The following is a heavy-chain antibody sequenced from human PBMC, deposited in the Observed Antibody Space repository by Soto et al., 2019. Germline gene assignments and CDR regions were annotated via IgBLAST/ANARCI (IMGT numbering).Heavy chain of an antibody. CDR3: TTKSSGWYLVY. Sequence: EVQLVESGGGLVKPGGSLRLSCAASGFTFSNAWMSWVRQAPGKGLEWVGRIKSKTDGGTTDYAAPVKGRFTISRDDSKNPLYLQMNSLKTADSAVYYCTTKSSGWYLVYWGQGTLVTVSS. J-gene: IGHJ4*02. CDR1: GFTFSNAW. V-gene: IGHV3-15*01. D-gene: IGHD6-19*01. CDR2: IKSKTDGGTT.